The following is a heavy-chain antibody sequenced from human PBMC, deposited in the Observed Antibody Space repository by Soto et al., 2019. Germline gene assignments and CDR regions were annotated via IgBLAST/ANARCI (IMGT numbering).Heavy chain of an antibody. CDR1: GFTFSSYS. CDR3: ARDKKFWGGDSYPYYYYGMAV. V-gene: IGHV3-48*02. D-gene: IGHD2-21*02. Sequence: GGSLRLSCAASGFTFSSYSMNWVRQAPGKGLEWVSYISSSSSTIYYADSVKGRFTISRDNAKNSLYLQMNSLRDEDTAVYYFARDKKFWGGDSYPYYYYGMAVGGQGTTVPFP. J-gene: IGHJ6*02. CDR2: ISSSSSTI.